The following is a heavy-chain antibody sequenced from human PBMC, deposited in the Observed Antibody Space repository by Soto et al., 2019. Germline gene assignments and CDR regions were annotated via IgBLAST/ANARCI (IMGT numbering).Heavy chain of an antibody. CDR2: IYYSGST. CDR3: ARDHPRSYFDY. J-gene: IGHJ4*02. Sequence: SETLSLTCTVSGGSISSGGYYWSWIRQHPGKGLEWIGYIYYSGSTYYNPSLKSRVTISVDTPKNQFSLKLSSVTAADTAVYYCARDHPRSYFDYWGQGTLVTVSS. V-gene: IGHV4-31*03. CDR1: GGSISSGGYY.